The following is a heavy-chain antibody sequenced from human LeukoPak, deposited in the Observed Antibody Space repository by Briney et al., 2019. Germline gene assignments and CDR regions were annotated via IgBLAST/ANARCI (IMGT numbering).Heavy chain of an antibody. Sequence: ALVKVSCKASGYTFTSYDINWVRQATGQGLEWMGWMNPNSGNTGYAQKFQGRVTMTRNTSISTAYMELSSLRSEDTAVYYCARGRGYSGYDYSDYWGQGTLVTVSS. CDR1: GYTFTSYD. V-gene: IGHV1-8*01. CDR2: MNPNSGNT. D-gene: IGHD5-12*01. J-gene: IGHJ4*02. CDR3: ARGRGYSGYDYSDY.